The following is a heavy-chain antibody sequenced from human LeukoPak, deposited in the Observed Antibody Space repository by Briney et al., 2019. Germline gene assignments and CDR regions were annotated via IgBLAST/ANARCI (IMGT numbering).Heavy chain of an antibody. Sequence: ASVKVSCKASGGTFSSYAISWVRQAPGQGLEWMGWISAYNGNTNYAQKLQGRVTMTTDTSTSTAYMELRSLRSDDTAVYYCARARFDYDSSGLEYFQHWGQGTLVTVSS. D-gene: IGHD3-22*01. CDR3: ARARFDYDSSGLEYFQH. CDR1: GGTFSSYA. CDR2: ISAYNGNT. V-gene: IGHV1-18*01. J-gene: IGHJ1*01.